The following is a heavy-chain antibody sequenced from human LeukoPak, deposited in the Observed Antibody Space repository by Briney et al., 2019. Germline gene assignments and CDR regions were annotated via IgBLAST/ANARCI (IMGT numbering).Heavy chain of an antibody. Sequence: EPSETLSLTCTVSGGSISSYYWRWIRQPPGKGLEWIGYIYYSGSTNYNPSLKSRVTISVDTSKNQFSLKLSSVTAADTAVYYCARDVSAAGTGDYWGQGTLVTVSS. J-gene: IGHJ4*02. CDR2: IYYSGST. V-gene: IGHV4-59*01. D-gene: IGHD6-13*01. CDR1: GGSISSYY. CDR3: ARDVSAAGTGDY.